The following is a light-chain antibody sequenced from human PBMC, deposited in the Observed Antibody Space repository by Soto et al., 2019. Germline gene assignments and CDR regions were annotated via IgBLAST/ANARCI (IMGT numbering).Light chain of an antibody. J-gene: IGLJ1*01. Sequence: QSALTQPASVSGSPGQSITISCTGTSSDLASYNYVSWYQQQPGKAPNHMIYQVTNRPSGVSNRFSGSRSGNTASLTISGLQAGDEADYYCSSYTDSSNYVFGTGTKVTVL. CDR1: SSDLASYNY. CDR2: QVT. V-gene: IGLV2-14*01. CDR3: SSYTDSSNYV.